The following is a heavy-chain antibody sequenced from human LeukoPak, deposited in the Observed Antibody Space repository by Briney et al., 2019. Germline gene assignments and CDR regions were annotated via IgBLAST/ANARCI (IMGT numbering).Heavy chain of an antibody. CDR2: IRYDGINK. Sequence: GGSLRLSCAASGFTFSSYGMHWVRQAPGKGLEWVAFIRYDGINKFYADSVKGRFTISRDNSKNTLYLQMNSLRAEDTAVYYCAKDVYYYGSGSQQWYYFDYWGQGTLVTVSS. D-gene: IGHD3-10*01. CDR3: AKDVYYYGSGSQQWYYFDY. CDR1: GFTFSSYG. V-gene: IGHV3-30*02. J-gene: IGHJ4*02.